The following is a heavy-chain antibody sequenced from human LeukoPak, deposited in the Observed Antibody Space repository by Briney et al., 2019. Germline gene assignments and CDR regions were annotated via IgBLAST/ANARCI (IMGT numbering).Heavy chain of an antibody. CDR1: GFTFDDYA. CDR2: FSGDGGST. CDR3: AKDIWFGELLVGAFDI. V-gene: IGHV3-43*02. D-gene: IGHD3-10*01. J-gene: IGHJ3*02. Sequence: GGSQRLSCAASGFTFDDYAMHWVRQAPGKGLEWVSLFSGDGGSTYYADPVKGRFTISREDRKNSLYLQTNSLRTEDTALYYCAKDIWFGELLVGAFDIWGQGTMVTVSS.